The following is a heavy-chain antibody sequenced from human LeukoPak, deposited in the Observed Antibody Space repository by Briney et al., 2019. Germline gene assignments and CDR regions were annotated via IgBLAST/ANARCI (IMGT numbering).Heavy chain of an antibody. J-gene: IGHJ4*02. Sequence: PGGSLRLSCAASGFTFSSYGTHWVRQAPGKGLEWVANIKEEGSEKYYVDSVKGRFTISRDNVKNSLYLQMISLRAEDTAVYYCARHLSGVTGYTYGRGIDYWGQGTLVTVSS. D-gene: IGHD5-18*01. V-gene: IGHV3-7*01. CDR2: IKEEGSEK. CDR1: GFTFSSYG. CDR3: ARHLSGVTGYTYGRGIDY.